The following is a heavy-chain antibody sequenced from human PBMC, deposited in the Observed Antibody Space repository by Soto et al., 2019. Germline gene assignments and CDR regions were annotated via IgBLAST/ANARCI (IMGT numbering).Heavy chain of an antibody. CDR2: IDYRGST. CDR1: GGFISSGGYY. Sequence: QVQLQESGPGLVKPSQTLSLTCTVSGGFISSGGYYWSWIRQHPGKGLEWSGYIDYRGSTDYSPSLKSRVTISLDTSKNQFSLKLSSVTAADTAVYFCVRGVIHWGRGTLVTVSS. V-gene: IGHV4-31*03. J-gene: IGHJ4*02. D-gene: IGHD6-13*01. CDR3: VRGVIH.